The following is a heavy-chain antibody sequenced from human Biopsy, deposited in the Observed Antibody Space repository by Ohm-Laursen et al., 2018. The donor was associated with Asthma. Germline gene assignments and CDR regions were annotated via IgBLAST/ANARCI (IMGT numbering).Heavy chain of an antibody. CDR1: GFTVSRDH. D-gene: IGHD6-19*01. Sequence: SLRLSCSASGFTVSRDHMFWVRQAPGKGLEWVSVIYSGGTSHTADSVRGRFTISRDFSKNTLHLQMHSLRVEDTAVYYCAREDSSGWSHYYFDYWGQGTLVTVSS. J-gene: IGHJ4*02. CDR3: AREDSSGWSHYYFDY. V-gene: IGHV3-53*01. CDR2: IYSGGTS.